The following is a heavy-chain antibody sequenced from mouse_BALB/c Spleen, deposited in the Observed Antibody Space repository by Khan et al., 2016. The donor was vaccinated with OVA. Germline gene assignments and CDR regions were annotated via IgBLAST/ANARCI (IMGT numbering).Heavy chain of an antibody. J-gene: IGHJ4*01. V-gene: IGHV14-1*02. CDR2: IDPENGNP. CDR1: GFNITDYY. Sequence: EVQLQQPGAELVRPGALVKLSCKASGFNITDYYIHWVKQRPEQGLEWIGWIDPENGNPIYDPKFQGKASITADTTSNTAYLTRSRRTSEDTAVYYCTRRDYGAMDYWGQGTSVTVSS. D-gene: IGHD1-1*02. CDR3: TRRDYGAMDY.